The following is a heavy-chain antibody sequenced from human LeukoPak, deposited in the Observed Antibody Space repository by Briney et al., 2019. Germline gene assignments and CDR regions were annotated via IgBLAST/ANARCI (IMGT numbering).Heavy chain of an antibody. V-gene: IGHV4-39*01. CDR2: IYYSGST. J-gene: IGHJ4*02. CDR3: ARLSRQWLPYIDY. D-gene: IGHD6-19*01. Sequence: SETLSLTCSVSGGSISSSSYYWCWIRQPPGKWLAWIGSIYYSGSTYYNPSLKSRVTISVDTSKNQFSLKLSSVTAADTAVYYCARLSRQWLPYIDYWGQGTLVTVSS. CDR1: GGSISSSSYY.